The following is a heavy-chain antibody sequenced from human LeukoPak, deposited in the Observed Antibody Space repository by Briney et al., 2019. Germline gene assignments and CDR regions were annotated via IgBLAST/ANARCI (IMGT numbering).Heavy chain of an antibody. CDR1: GFTFSDYY. Sequence: GGSLRLSCAASGFTFSDYYMSWIRQAPGKGLEWVSYISSSGSTIYYADSVKGRFTISRDNAKNSLYLQMNSLRAEDTAVYYCAGAPVSSADYYYYMAVWGKGTTVTVSS. V-gene: IGHV3-11*01. D-gene: IGHD2-2*01. J-gene: IGHJ6*03. CDR2: ISSSGSTI. CDR3: AGAPVSSADYYYYMAV.